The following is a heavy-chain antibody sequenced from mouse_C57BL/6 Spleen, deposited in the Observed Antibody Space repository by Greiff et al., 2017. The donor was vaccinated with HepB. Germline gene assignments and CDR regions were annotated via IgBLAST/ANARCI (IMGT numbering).Heavy chain of an antibody. Sequence: VKLQESGAELVRPGASVTLSCKASGYTFTDYEMHWVKQTPVHGLEWIGAIDPETGGTAYNQKFKGKAILTADKSSSTAYMELRSLTSEDSAVYYCTDDDGFAYWGQGTLVTVSA. CDR2: IDPETGGT. V-gene: IGHV1-15*01. D-gene: IGHD2-12*01. CDR1: GYTFTDYE. CDR3: TDDDGFAY. J-gene: IGHJ3*01.